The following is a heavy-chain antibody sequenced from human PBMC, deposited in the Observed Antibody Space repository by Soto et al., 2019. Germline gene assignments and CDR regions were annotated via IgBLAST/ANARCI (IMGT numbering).Heavy chain of an antibody. CDR1: GFTFSSYG. J-gene: IGHJ4*02. CDR3: ARGAYCSGQVPGGY. CDR2: ISYDGSNK. V-gene: IGHV3-30*03. D-gene: IGHD6-19*01. Sequence: QVQLVESGGGVVQPGRSLRLSCAASGFTFSSYGMHWVRQAPGQGLEWVAVISYDGSNKYYADSVKGRFTISRDNSKNPLYLQMNSLRAEDTAVYYCARGAYCSGQVPGGYWGQGTLVTVSS.